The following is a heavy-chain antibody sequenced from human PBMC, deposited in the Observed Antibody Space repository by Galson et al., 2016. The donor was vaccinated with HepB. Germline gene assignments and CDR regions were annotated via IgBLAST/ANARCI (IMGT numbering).Heavy chain of an antibody. J-gene: IGHJ4*02. V-gene: IGHV5-51*01. Sequence: QSGAAVKKPGESLKISCKGAKYSFTNDWIGWVRQTPGKGLERMGIIGPGDSDIRYTPSFQGEVIISVDKSISTAYLQWSSLKAADTAMYYCVTLSEVTVFGIFIEKGPADYWGQGTLVTVSS. D-gene: IGHD3-3*01. CDR3: VTLSEVTVFGIFIEKGPADY. CDR1: KYSFTNDW. CDR2: IGPGDSDI.